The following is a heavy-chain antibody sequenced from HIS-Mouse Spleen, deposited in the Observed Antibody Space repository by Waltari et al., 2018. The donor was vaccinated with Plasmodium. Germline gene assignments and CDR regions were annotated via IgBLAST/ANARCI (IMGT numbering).Heavy chain of an antibody. Sequence: QVQLVQSGAEVKKPGASVKVSCKASGYTFTGYYMHWVRPAPGPALEWMGWINPNSGGTNYAQKFQGRVTMTRDTSISTAYMELSRLRSDDTAVYYCARVLGYKAAAGTFVEYFQHWGQGTLVTVSS. CDR2: INPNSGGT. CDR3: ARVLGYKAAAGTFVEYFQH. D-gene: IGHD6-13*01. J-gene: IGHJ1*01. CDR1: GYTFTGYY. V-gene: IGHV1-2*02.